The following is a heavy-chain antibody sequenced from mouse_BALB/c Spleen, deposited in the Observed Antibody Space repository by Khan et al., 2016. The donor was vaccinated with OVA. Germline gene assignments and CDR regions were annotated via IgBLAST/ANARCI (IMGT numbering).Heavy chain of an antibody. CDR3: ARRGYGNYWFAY. V-gene: IGHV14-1*02. CDR2: IDPETGNT. Sequence: VQLQQSGAELVRPGALVKLSCKASGFNIKDYYMLWVKQRPEQGLEWIGWIDPETGNTIYDPKFQAKSRITADTSSNTAYLQLSSLTYEDTAVYYCARRGYGNYWFAYWGQGTLVTVSA. J-gene: IGHJ3*01. D-gene: IGHD2-1*01. CDR1: GFNIKDYY.